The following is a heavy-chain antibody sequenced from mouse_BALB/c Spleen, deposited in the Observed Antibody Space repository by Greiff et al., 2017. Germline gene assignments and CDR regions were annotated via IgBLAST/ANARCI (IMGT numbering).Heavy chain of an antibody. V-gene: IGHV5-6*01. D-gene: IGHD2-3*01. Sequence: VQLKESGGDLVKPGGSLKLSCAASGFTFSSYGMSWVRQTPDKRLEWVATISSGGSYTYYPDSVKGRFTISRDNAKNTLYLQMSSLKSEDTAMYYCARRWLLGDAMDYWGQGTSVTVSS. CDR2: ISSGGSYT. CDR3: ARRWLLGDAMDY. CDR1: GFTFSSYG. J-gene: IGHJ4*01.